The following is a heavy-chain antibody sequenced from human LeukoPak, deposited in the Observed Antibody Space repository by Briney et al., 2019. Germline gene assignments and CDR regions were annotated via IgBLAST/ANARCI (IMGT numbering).Heavy chain of an antibody. D-gene: IGHD3-10*01. CDR3: TTGGDFGGKLY. Sequence: GGSLRLSCAASGFTFSNAWMSWVRQAPGKGPEWVGRIKSKTDGGTTDYAAPEQDRFTISRDDSKNTLYLQINSLKTEDTAVYYCTTGGDFGGKLYWGQGTLVTVSS. CDR2: IKSKTDGGTT. V-gene: IGHV3-15*01. J-gene: IGHJ4*02. CDR1: GFTFSNAW.